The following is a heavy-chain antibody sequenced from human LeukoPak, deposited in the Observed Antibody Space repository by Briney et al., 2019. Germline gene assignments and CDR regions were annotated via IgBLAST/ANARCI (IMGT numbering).Heavy chain of an antibody. D-gene: IGHD3-10*01. CDR2: IYPGDSDT. CDR1: GYSFTNYW. V-gene: IGHV5-51*01. Sequence: GESLKISCKGSGYSFTNYWIGWVRQMPGKGLEWMGIIYPGDSDTRYSPSFQGQVTISADKSISTAYLQWSSVKASDTAIYYCAKSSGPRHFDYWGQGTLVTVSS. J-gene: IGHJ4*02. CDR3: AKSSGPRHFDY.